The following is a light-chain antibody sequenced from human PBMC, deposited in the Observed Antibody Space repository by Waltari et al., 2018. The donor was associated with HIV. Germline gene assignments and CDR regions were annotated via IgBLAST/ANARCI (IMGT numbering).Light chain of an antibody. V-gene: IGLV1-40*01. CDR3: QSYDSSLSGWVV. J-gene: IGLJ2*01. Sequence: QSVLTQPPSVSGAPGQRVTISCTGRSSNIGAGYDAHWHQQLPGTAPTLLSYGTNNRPSGVPDRFSGSKSGTSASLAITGLQAEDEAEYYCQSYDSSLSGWVVFGGGTKVTVL. CDR1: SSNIGAGYD. CDR2: GTN.